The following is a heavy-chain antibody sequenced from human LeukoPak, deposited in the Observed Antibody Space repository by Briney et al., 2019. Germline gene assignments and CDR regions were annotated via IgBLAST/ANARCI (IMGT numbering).Heavy chain of an antibody. J-gene: IGHJ4*02. CDR1: AESSSGNG. CDR2: ITAYNDNT. CDR3: ASALLLCAEPSHIDY. Sequence: GASVKVSCSAPAESSSGNGISRGVQAPGQGLEWMGWITAYNDNTNYAQKLQGRVTMTTDTHTSTAYMELRSFRTEETAGYDCASALLLCAEPSHIDYWGQGTLVTASS. D-gene: IGHD3-10*01. V-gene: IGHV1-18*04.